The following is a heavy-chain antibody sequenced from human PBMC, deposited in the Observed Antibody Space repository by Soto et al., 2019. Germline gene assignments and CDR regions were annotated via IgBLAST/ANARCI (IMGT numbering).Heavy chain of an antibody. V-gene: IGHV4-30-4*01. Sequence: SETLSLTCPVSGDYIISGDYYWSWIRQTPGKGLEWIGYIYYSGSTYYNPSLKSRVTISVDTSKNQFSLKLSSVTAADTAVYYCARGSGYSSPGYFQHWGQGTLVTVSS. CDR3: ARGSGYSSPGYFQH. D-gene: IGHD6-13*01. CDR2: IYYSGST. CDR1: GDYIISGDYY. J-gene: IGHJ1*01.